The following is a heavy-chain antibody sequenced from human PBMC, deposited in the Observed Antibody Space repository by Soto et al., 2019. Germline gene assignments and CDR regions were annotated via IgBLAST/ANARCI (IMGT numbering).Heavy chain of an antibody. D-gene: IGHD3-10*01. CDR2: INPRFGDT. V-gene: IGHV1-2*02. J-gene: IGHJ6*02. Sequence: QVQLVQSGAELKEPGDPVRVSCEASGYTFTAYYIHWVRQAPGQGLEWMGWINPRFGDTSYAQDFQGRVSMTRDTSISTVYMELSRLTSDDTAIYYCARNMDYYYGPGSGNGHGFWGQGTTVTVFS. CDR3: ARNMDYYYGPGSGNGHGF. CDR1: GYTFTAYY.